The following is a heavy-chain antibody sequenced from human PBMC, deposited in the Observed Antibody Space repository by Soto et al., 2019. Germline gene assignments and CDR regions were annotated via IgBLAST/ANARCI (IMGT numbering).Heavy chain of an antibody. J-gene: IGHJ4*02. CDR3: ARRTVNIRTFYSGLKTPCFDY. V-gene: IGHV4-39*01. CDR1: GDSMSSSGYY. Sequence: QLQLHESGPGLVKPSETLSLTCAVSGDSMSSSGYYWGWIRQPPGKGLEWIGSIYYSGSTYYNPSHQSRVAISVDTSTNQISLKLKSVAAADTAIYYCARRTVNIRTFYSGLKTPCFDYWGQGAPVTVSS. CDR2: IYYSGST. D-gene: IGHD6-19*01.